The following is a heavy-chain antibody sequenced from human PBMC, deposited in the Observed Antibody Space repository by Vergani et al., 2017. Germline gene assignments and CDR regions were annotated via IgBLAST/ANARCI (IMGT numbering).Heavy chain of an antibody. CDR3: ATPHTVPTSGMEV. J-gene: IGHJ6*02. D-gene: IGHD4-17*01. CDR2: VDPEDGET. CDR1: GYTFTDHY. Sequence: EVQLVQSGAEVKKPGATMKISCKVSGYTFTDHYMPWVKQAPGKGLEWMGLVDPEDGETIYAEKFKGRVTIAADTSTDTAPLELSSLRSGDTAVYYCATPHTVPTSGMEVWGQGTTVIVSS. V-gene: IGHV1-69-2*01.